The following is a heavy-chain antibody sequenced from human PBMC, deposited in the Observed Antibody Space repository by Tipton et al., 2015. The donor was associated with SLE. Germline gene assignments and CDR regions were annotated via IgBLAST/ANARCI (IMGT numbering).Heavy chain of an antibody. CDR2: TYYTGST. CDR1: GDSINSYY. D-gene: IGHD4-17*01. J-gene: IGHJ5*02. CDR3: ARGDGDFRRGWFGP. V-gene: IGHV4-59*01. Sequence: LRLSCTVSGDSINSYYWNWVRQPPGKGLEWIGYTYYTGSTNYNPSLKSRVTISLDKSKNQFSLKLDSVTAADTAVYYCARGDGDFRRGWFGPWGQGTLVTVSS.